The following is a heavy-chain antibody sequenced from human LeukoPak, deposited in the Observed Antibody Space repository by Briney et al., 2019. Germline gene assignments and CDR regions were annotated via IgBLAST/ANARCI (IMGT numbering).Heavy chain of an antibody. D-gene: IGHD3-9*01. CDR3: ARDKPHYDILTGSSYYFDY. J-gene: IGHJ4*02. Sequence: GGSLRLSCAASGFTFGSYWMSWVRQAPGKGLEWVANIKQDGSEKYYVDSVKGRFTISRGNAKNSLYLQMNSLRAEDTAVYYCARDKPHYDILTGSSYYFDYWGQGTLVTVSS. CDR1: GFTFGSYW. CDR2: IKQDGSEK. V-gene: IGHV3-7*01.